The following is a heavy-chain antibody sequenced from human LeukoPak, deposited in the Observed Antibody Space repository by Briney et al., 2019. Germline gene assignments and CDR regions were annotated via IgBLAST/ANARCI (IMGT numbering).Heavy chain of an antibody. CDR1: GYTFTGYY. CDR2: INPNSGGT. J-gene: IGHJ4*02. CDR3: ARDGDSSGYDEFDY. Sequence: ASVKVPCKASGYTFTGYYMHWVRQAPGQGLEWMGWINPNSGGTNYAQKFQGWVTMARDTSISTAYMELSRLRSDDTAVYYCARDGDSSGYDEFDYWGQGTLVTVSS. D-gene: IGHD3-22*01. V-gene: IGHV1-2*04.